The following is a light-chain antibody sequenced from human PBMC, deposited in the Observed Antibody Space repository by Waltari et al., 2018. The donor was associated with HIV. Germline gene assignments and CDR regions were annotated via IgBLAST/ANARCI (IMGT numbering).Light chain of an antibody. V-gene: IGLV4-69*01. Sequence: QLVLPQSPSASASLRVSVKLTSTPTSGHTSYAIAWHQQQPEKGPRYLMKLNSDGSHSKGDGIPDRFSGSSSGAERDLTISSLQSEDEADYYCQTWGTGIWVFGGGTKLTVL. CDR2: LNSDGSH. J-gene: IGLJ3*02. CDR1: SGHTSYA. CDR3: QTWGTGIWV.